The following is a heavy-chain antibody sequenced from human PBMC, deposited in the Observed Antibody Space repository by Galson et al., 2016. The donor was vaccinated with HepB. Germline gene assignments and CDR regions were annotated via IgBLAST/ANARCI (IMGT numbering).Heavy chain of an antibody. V-gene: IGHV3-73*01. Sequence: SLRLSCAVSGFTFSGSAMDWVRQASGKGLEWLGRIRTKANGYATVYAGSIEGRFTLTRDDSKNTAYLQMNSLKTEDTAVYYCTTGLVKISGTELLVHWGQGTLVTVSS. D-gene: IGHD1-20*01. CDR3: TTGLVKISGTELLVH. CDR2: IRTKANGYAT. CDR1: GFTFSGSA. J-gene: IGHJ4*02.